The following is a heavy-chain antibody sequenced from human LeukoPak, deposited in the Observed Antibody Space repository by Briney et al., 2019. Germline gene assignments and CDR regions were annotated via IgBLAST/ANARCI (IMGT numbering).Heavy chain of an antibody. Sequence: SETLSLTCTVSGGSTSSYYWSWIRQPPGKGLEWIGYIYYSGSTNYNPSLKSRVTISVDTSKNQFSLKLSSVTAADTAVYYCARLRASYYYYYGMDVWGQGTTVTVSS. CDR2: IYYSGST. CDR1: GGSTSSYY. V-gene: IGHV4-59*08. J-gene: IGHJ6*02. CDR3: ARLRASYYYYYGMDV.